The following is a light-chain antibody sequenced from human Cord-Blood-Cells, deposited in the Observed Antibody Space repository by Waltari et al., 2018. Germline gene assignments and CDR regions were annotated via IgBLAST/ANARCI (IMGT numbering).Light chain of an antibody. CDR1: SSDVGGYNY. V-gene: IGLV2-8*01. CDR2: EVS. J-gene: IGLJ2*01. CDR3: SSYAGSNNFVV. Sequence: QSALTQPPSASGSPGQSVTISCTGTSSDVGGYNYVSLYQQHPGKAPKLMIYEVSKRPSGVPDRFSGSKSGNTASLTVPGLQAEDEADYYCSSYAGSNNFVVFGGGTKLTVL.